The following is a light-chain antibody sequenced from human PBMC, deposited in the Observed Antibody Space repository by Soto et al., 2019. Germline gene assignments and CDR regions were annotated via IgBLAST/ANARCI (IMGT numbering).Light chain of an antibody. V-gene: IGLV1-40*01. Sequence: QSVLTQPPSVSGAPGQRVTISCTGSSSNIGAGYDVHWYQQLPGTPPKLLIYGNSNRPSGVPDRFSGFKSGTSASLAITGLQAEDEADYYCQSYDGSLSGYVFGTGTKLTVL. CDR1: SSNIGAGYD. J-gene: IGLJ1*01. CDR3: QSYDGSLSGYV. CDR2: GNS.